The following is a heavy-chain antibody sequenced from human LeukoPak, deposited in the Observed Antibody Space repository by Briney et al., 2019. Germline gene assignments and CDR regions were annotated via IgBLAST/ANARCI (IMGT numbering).Heavy chain of an antibody. CDR2: INHSGST. V-gene: IGHV4-34*01. D-gene: IGHD2-15*01. CDR3: ARGYIVVVVAATNLGHYFDY. CDR1: GGSFSGYY. Sequence: PSETLSLTCAVYGGSFSGYYWSWIRQPPGKGLEWIGEINHSGSTNYNPSLKSRVTISVDTSKNQFSLKLSSVTAADTAVYYCARGYIVVVVAATNLGHYFDYWGQGTLVTVSS. J-gene: IGHJ4*02.